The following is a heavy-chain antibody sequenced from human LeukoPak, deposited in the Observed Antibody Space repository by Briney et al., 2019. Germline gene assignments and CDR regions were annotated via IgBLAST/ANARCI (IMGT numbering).Heavy chain of an antibody. CDR3: ARAVDTAMAGGYYFDY. V-gene: IGHV3-53*01. J-gene: IGHJ4*02. CDR2: IYSGGST. D-gene: IGHD5-18*01. Sequence: GGSLRLSCAASGFTVSSNYMSWVRQAPGKGLEWVSVIYSGGSTYYADSVKGRFTITRDNSKNTLYLQMNSLRAEDTAVYYCARAVDTAMAGGYYFDYWGQGTLVTVSS. CDR1: GFTVSSNY.